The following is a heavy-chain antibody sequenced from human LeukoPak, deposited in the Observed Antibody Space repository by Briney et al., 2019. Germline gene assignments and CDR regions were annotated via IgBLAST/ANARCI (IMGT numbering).Heavy chain of an antibody. Sequence: SETLSLTCALYGGSFNTYYGTWIRQPPGEGLEWIGEISHSGITNYNPSLKRRVTISIDTSKNQFSLNLNSVTAADTAVYYCARDGGSNNYWFDPWGQGALVTVSS. CDR2: ISHSGIT. J-gene: IGHJ5*02. CDR3: ARDGGSNNYWFDP. V-gene: IGHV4-34*01. D-gene: IGHD4-23*01. CDR1: GGSFNTYY.